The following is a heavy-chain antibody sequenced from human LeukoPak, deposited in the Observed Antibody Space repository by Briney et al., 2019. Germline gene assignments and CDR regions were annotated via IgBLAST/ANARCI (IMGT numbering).Heavy chain of an antibody. CDR1: GFTFSSYA. J-gene: IGHJ4*02. CDR2: ISGSGGST. CDR3: AKDQERGYSGYGYVDY. Sequence: PGGSLRLSCAASGFTFSSYAMSWVRQAPGKGLEWVSAISGSGGSTYYADSVKGRFTISRDNSKNTLYLQMNSLRAEDTAVYYCAKDQERGYSGYGYVDYWGQGTLVTVSS. D-gene: IGHD5-12*01. V-gene: IGHV3-23*01.